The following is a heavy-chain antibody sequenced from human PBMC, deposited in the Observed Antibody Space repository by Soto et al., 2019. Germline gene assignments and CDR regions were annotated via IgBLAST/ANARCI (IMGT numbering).Heavy chain of an antibody. J-gene: IGHJ6*02. Sequence: GESLKLSCKGSGYSFTSYWISWVRQMPGKGLEWMGRIDPSDSYTNYSPSFQGHVTISADKSISTAYLQWSSLKASDTAMYYCARRSGKLNYYYYGMDVWGQGTTVTVSS. D-gene: IGHD1-26*01. CDR3: ARRSGKLNYYYYGMDV. V-gene: IGHV5-10-1*01. CDR2: IDPSDSYT. CDR1: GYSFTSYW.